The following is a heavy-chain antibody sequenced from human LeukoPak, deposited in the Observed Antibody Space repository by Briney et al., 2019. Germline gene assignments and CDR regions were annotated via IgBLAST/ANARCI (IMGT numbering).Heavy chain of an antibody. Sequence: GASVKVSCMASGYXFTSYYIHWVRQAPGQGLEWMGIINPSGGSTGYAQKFQGRVTMTRDTSTSTVYMELSSLRSEDTAVYYCARGTDIVLVPAAPDVWGQGTPVTVSS. CDR2: INPSGGST. CDR3: ARGTDIVLVPAAPDV. J-gene: IGHJ6*02. CDR1: GYXFTSYY. D-gene: IGHD2-2*01. V-gene: IGHV1-46*01.